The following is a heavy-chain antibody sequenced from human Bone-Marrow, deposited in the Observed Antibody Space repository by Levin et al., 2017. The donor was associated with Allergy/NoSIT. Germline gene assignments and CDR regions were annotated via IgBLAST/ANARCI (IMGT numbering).Heavy chain of an antibody. CDR1: GGSISSTSYY. V-gene: IGHV4-39*01. J-gene: IGHJ6*03. Sequence: SETLSLTCTVSGGSISSTSYYWGWIRQPPGKGLEWIGSFYDRGSTYYNPSLKSRVTISVDTSKNQLSLKVTSVTAVDTAVYYCARQISDGTASAYYMDVWGKGITVTVSS. D-gene: IGHD6-13*01. CDR3: ARQISDGTASAYYMDV. CDR2: FYDRGST.